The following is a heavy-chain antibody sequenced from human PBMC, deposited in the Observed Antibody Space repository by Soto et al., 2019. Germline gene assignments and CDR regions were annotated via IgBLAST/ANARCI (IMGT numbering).Heavy chain of an antibody. V-gene: IGHV1-46*01. CDR3: ARDLLSRPRGYYDSSGRRY. CDR2: INPSGGST. Sequence: ASVKVSCKASGYTFTSYYMHWVRQAPGQGLEWMGIINPSGGSTSYAQKFQGRVTMTRDTSTSTVYMELSSLRSEDTAVYYCARDLLSRPRGYYDSSGRRYWGQGTMVTVSS. CDR1: GYTFTSYY. J-gene: IGHJ4*02. D-gene: IGHD3-22*01.